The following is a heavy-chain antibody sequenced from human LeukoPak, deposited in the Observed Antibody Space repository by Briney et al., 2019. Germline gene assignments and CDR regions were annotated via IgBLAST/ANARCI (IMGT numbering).Heavy chain of an antibody. CDR1: GFMFSRYC. D-gene: IGHD3-16*01. CDR3: ARDENWGSDY. CDR2: IKQDGSEI. V-gene: IGHV3-7*01. Sequence: GGSLRLSCAASGFMFSRYCMSWVRQAPGKGLEWVANIKQDGSEIYYVDSVRGRFTISRDNAKNSLYLQMNSLRAEDTAVYYCARDENWGSDYWGQGVLVTVSS. J-gene: IGHJ4*02.